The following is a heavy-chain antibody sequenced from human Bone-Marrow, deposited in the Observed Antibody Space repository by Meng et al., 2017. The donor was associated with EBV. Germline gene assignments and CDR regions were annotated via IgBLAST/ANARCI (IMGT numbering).Heavy chain of an antibody. CDR3: AKEDYDILTAFDY. J-gene: IGHJ4*02. V-gene: IGHV3-23*01. CDR2: VSGSGSTT. D-gene: IGHD3-9*01. CDR1: GFTFSSYA. Sequence: EVQLLESXXGLVQXGGYLRLSXAASGFTFSSYAMNWVRQAPGQGLEWVSGVSGSGSTTYYADSVKGRFTVSRDNSKNTLYLQMNSLRDEDTAVYYCAKEDYDILTAFDYWGQGTLVTVSS.